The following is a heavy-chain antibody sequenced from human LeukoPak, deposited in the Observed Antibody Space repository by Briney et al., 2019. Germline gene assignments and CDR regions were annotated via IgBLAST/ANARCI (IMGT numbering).Heavy chain of an antibody. CDR3: AVGDYEDSDGFDI. J-gene: IGHJ3*02. CDR2: ICPDDSDT. V-gene: IGHV5-51*01. Sequence: GESLKISCKGSGYSFTSYWIGWVRQMTGKGLEWMGVICPDDSDTRYSPSFQGQVTISADKSISTAYLQWSSLKASDTAMYYCAVGDYEDSDGFDIWGQGTMVTVSS. D-gene: IGHD4-17*01. CDR1: GYSFTSYW.